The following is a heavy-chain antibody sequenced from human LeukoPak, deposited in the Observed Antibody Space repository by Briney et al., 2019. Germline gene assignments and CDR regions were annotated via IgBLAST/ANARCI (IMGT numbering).Heavy chain of an antibody. CDR3: AREFKNYGDYTYGMDV. CDR2: ISYDGSNK. Sequence: GRSLRLSCAASGFTFSSYAMHWVRQAPGKGLEWVAVISYDGSNKYYADSVKGRFTISRDNSKNTLYLQMNSLRAEDTAVYYCAREFKNYGDYTYGMDVWGQGTTVTVSS. CDR1: GFTFSSYA. V-gene: IGHV3-30*14. D-gene: IGHD4-17*01. J-gene: IGHJ6*02.